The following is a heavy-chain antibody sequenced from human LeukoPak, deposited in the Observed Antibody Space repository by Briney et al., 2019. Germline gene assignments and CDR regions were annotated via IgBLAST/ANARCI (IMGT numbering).Heavy chain of an antibody. D-gene: IGHD5-18*01. CDR2: ISSSSSTI. CDR3: ASGYSYGFRPGHYFDY. J-gene: IGHJ4*02. V-gene: IGHV3-48*01. Sequence: GGSLRLSCAASGFTFSSYSMNWVRQAPGKGLEWVSYISSSSSTIYYADSVKDRFTISRDNAKNSLYLQMNSLRAEDTAVYYCASGYSYGFRPGHYFDYWGQGTLVTVSS. CDR1: GFTFSSYS.